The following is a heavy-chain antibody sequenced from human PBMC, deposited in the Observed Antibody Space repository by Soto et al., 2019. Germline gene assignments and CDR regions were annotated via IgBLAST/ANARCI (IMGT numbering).Heavy chain of an antibody. D-gene: IGHD3-10*01. CDR2: ISSNGGST. V-gene: IGHV3-64*04. CDR1: GFTFSSYA. Sequence: GGSLRLSCSASGFTFSSYAMHWVRQAPGKGLEYVSAISSNGGSTYYADSVRGRFTISRNNSKNTLYLQMTSLRAEDTAVYYCAKVHGSGNYHNFPDYWGQGTLVTVSS. J-gene: IGHJ4*02. CDR3: AKVHGSGNYHNFPDY.